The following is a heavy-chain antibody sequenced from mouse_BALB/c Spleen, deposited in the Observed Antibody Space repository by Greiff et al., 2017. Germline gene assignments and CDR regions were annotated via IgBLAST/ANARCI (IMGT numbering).Heavy chain of an antibody. Sequence: VQLKQSGAELVKPGASVKLSCTASGFNIKDTYMHWVKQRPEQGLEWIGRIDPANGNTKYDPKFQGKATITADTSSNTAYLQLSSLTSEDTAVYYCAATVPRYFDVWGAGTTVTVSS. CDR2: IDPANGNT. V-gene: IGHV14-3*02. CDR3: AATVPRYFDV. CDR1: GFNIKDTY. D-gene: IGHD1-1*01. J-gene: IGHJ1*01.